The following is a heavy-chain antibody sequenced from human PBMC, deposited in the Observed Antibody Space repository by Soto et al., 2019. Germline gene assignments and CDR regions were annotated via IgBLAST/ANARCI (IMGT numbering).Heavy chain of an antibody. D-gene: IGHD5-12*01. V-gene: IGHV1-18*01. J-gene: IGHJ4*02. CDR1: GYTFTSYG. CDR2: ISAYNGNT. CDR3: ARFLQGGGGYDLYY. Sequence: QVQLVQSGAEVKKPGASVKVSCKASGYTFTSYGISWVRQAPGQGLEWMGWISAYNGNTNYAQKLQGSVTMTTDTHTSKGDMELRSLRSDDTAVDYCARFLQGGGGYDLYYWGQGTLVTVSS.